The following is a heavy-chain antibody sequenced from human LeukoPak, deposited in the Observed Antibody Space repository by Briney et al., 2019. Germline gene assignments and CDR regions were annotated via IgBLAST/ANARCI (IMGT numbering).Heavy chain of an antibody. J-gene: IGHJ3*02. CDR3: VKESGFMVAPNSAFDI. V-gene: IGHV3-48*01. CDR1: GFTFRTYR. D-gene: IGHD4/OR15-4a*01. Sequence: GGSLRLSCEASGFTFRTYRMNWVRQAPGKGLEWVLYISPGSTTIYYADSVKGRFTISRDNAKNSLYLQMSSLRAEDTAVYYCVKESGFMVAPNSAFDIWGQGTMVTVSS. CDR2: ISPGSTTI.